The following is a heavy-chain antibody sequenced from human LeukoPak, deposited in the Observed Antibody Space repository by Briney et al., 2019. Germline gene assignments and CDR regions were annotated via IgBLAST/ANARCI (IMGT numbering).Heavy chain of an antibody. Sequence: SETLSLTCTVSGDSISSYCWSWIRQPAGKGLEWIGRIYTSGSTNYNPSLKSRVTMSVDTSKNQFSLKLSSVTAADTAVYYCARGLYCSSTSCYTSDAFDIWGQGTMVTVSS. CDR3: ARGLYCSSTSCYTSDAFDI. CDR2: IYTSGST. D-gene: IGHD2-2*02. V-gene: IGHV4-4*07. J-gene: IGHJ3*02. CDR1: GDSISSYC.